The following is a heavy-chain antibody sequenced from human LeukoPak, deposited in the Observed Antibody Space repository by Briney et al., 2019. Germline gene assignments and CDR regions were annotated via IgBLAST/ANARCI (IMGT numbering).Heavy chain of an antibody. J-gene: IGHJ3*02. CDR2: ISRSGSTI. Sequence: GGSLRLSCAASGFTFSDYYMSWIRQAPGKGLERVSYISRSGSTIYYADSVKGRFTISRDNAKNSLYLQIDSLRAEDTAVYYCARETALAGSRYSSSSDAFDIWGQGTMVTVSS. CDR1: GFTFSDYY. V-gene: IGHV3-11*04. CDR3: ARETALAGSRYSSSSDAFDI. D-gene: IGHD6-13*01.